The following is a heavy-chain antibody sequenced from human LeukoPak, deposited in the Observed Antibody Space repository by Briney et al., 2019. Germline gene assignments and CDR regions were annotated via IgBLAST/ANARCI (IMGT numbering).Heavy chain of an antibody. Sequence: SETLSLTCTVSGGSISSWYWSWIRQPPGKGLEWIGYIYDSGNTNYNPSLKTRVTISVNTSKNQLSLNLSSVTAADTAVYYCARLGTIIAAAGNGWFDPWGQGTLVTVSP. J-gene: IGHJ5*02. D-gene: IGHD6-13*01. CDR1: GGSISSWY. V-gene: IGHV4-59*01. CDR3: ARLGTIIAAAGNGWFDP. CDR2: IYDSGNT.